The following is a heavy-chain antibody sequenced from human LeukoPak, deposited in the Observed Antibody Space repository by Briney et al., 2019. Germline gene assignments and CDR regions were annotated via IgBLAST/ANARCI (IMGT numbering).Heavy chain of an antibody. J-gene: IGHJ3*02. CDR1: EFTFTSYE. Sequence: GGSLKLSCAASEFTFTSYELNWVRQAPGKGLEWVSYISSSGNTISYADSVKGRFTISRDNAKNSLYLQVISLRAEDTAVYYCARGPSIAARYDAFDIWGQGTMVTVSS. D-gene: IGHD6-6*01. CDR2: ISSSGNTI. CDR3: ARGPSIAARYDAFDI. V-gene: IGHV3-48*03.